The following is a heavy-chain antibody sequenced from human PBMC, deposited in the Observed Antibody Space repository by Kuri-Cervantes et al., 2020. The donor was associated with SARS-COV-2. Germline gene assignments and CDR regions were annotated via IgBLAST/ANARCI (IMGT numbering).Heavy chain of an antibody. V-gene: IGHV3-48*01. CDR2: ISSSSSTI. D-gene: IGHD3-22*01. J-gene: IGHJ6*02. Sequence: GGFLRPSCPASGFTFSSYSMNWVRQARGKGLEWVPNISSSSSTIYHADSVKGRFTISRENAKNSLYLQMNSLRAEDTAVYYCARDSVRYYYDSSGYYPPRDYYYYGIDVWGQGTTVTVSS. CDR3: ARDSVRYYYDSSGYYPPRDYYYYGIDV. CDR1: GFTFSSYS.